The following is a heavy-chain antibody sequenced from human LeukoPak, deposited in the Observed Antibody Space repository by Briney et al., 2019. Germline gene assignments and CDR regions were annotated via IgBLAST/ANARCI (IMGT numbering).Heavy chain of an antibody. D-gene: IGHD3-10*01. CDR3: ARRRGVGRANWFDP. V-gene: IGHV1-18*01. Sequence: ASVKVSCKASGYTFTSYAISCVRQAPGRRLEWIGWISAYNGNTNYAQKLQGRVTMTTDTSTSTAYMELRSLRSDDTAVYYCARRRGVGRANWFDPWGQGTLVTVSS. CDR2: ISAYNGNT. CDR1: GYTFTSYA. J-gene: IGHJ5*02.